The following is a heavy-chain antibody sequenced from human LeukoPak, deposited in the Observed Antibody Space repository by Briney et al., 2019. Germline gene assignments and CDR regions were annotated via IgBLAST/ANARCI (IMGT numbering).Heavy chain of an antibody. CDR1: GYSISSGYY. CDR3: ARGRSGSYSP. D-gene: IGHD1-26*01. Sequence: SETLSLTCTVSGYSISSGYYWGWIRQPPGKGLEWIGSIYHSGSTYYNPSLKSRVTMSVDTSKNQFSLKLSSVTAADTAVYYCARGRSGSYSPWGQGTLVTVSS. CDR2: IYHSGST. V-gene: IGHV4-38-2*02. J-gene: IGHJ4*02.